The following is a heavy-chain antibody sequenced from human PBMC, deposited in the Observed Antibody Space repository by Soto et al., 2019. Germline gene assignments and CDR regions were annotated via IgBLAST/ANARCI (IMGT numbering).Heavy chain of an antibody. Sequence: QVQLQESGPGLVKPSQTLSLTCTVSGGSIGSGGYYWSWIRQHPGKGLEWIGYIYYSGSTYYNPSLKSRVTISVDTSKNQFSLTLSSATAADTAVYYCARDRSGYDLGAFDIWGQGTMVTVSS. CDR3: ARDRSGYDLGAFDI. J-gene: IGHJ3*02. CDR1: GGSIGSGGYY. V-gene: IGHV4-31*03. CDR2: IYYSGST. D-gene: IGHD5-12*01.